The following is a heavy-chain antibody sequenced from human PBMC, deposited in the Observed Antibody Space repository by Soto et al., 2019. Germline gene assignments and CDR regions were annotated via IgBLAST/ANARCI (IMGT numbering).Heavy chain of an antibody. CDR1: GDFNTNYY. D-gene: IGHD2-15*01. V-gene: IGHV4-30-4*01. CDR3: ARDGIVVENDAFDI. Sequence: SETLSLTCTVSGDFNTNYYWSWIRQSPGKGLEWMGFIYYSGSTYYNPSLKSRVTISVDTSKNQFSLKLSSVTAADTAVYYCARDGIVVENDAFDIWGQGTMVTVSS. CDR2: IYYSGST. J-gene: IGHJ3*02.